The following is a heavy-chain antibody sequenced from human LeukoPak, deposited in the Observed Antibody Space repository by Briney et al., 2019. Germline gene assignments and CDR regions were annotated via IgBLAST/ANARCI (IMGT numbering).Heavy chain of an antibody. CDR2: INHSGST. CDR1: GGSFSGYY. CDR3: ARAPAYDTAMGRYYFDY. J-gene: IGHJ4*02. V-gene: IGHV4-34*01. D-gene: IGHD5-18*01. Sequence: KPSETLSLTCAVYGGSFSGYYWSGIRQPPGKGLEGIGEINHSGSTNYNPSLKSRVTISVDTSKNQFSLKLSSVTAADTAVYYCARAPAYDTAMGRYYFDYWGQGTLVTVSS.